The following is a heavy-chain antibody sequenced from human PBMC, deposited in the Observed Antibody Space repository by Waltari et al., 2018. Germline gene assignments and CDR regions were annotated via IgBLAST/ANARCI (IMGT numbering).Heavy chain of an antibody. J-gene: IGHJ4*02. D-gene: IGHD4-17*01. CDR3: ARGDGGYKPFDY. CDR1: GGSISSYY. V-gene: IGHV4-59*01. Sequence: QVQLQESGPGLVKPSETLSLTCTVSGGSISSYYWSWIRQPPGKGLEWIGYIYYSGSTNYNPSLKSRVTISVDTSKNQFSLKLSSVTAADTAVYYCARGDGGYKPFDYWGQGTLVTVSS. CDR2: IYYSGST.